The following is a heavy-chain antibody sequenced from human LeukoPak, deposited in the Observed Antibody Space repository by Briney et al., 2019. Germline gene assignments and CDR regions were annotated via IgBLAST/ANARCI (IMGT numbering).Heavy chain of an antibody. J-gene: IGHJ3*01. CDR3: AKASGYSSGYDAFDV. Sequence: GGSLRLSCAASGFTFSSYAMSWVRQAPGKGLEWVSAISGSGGSTYYADSVKGRFTISRDNSKNTLYLQMNSLRAEDTAVYYCAKASGYSSGYDAFDVWGQGTMVTVSS. CDR1: GFTFSSYA. CDR2: ISGSGGST. D-gene: IGHD6-19*01. V-gene: IGHV3-23*01.